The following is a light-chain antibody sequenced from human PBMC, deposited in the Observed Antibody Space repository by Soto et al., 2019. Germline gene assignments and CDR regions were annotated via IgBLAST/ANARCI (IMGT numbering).Light chain of an antibody. CDR3: ASYAGSNNLV. CDR1: ISDVAGYNY. Sequence: QSALTQPRSVSGSPGQSVTISCTGTISDVAGYNYVSWYQHHPGTAPNLLISDVTKRPSWVPDRFSGSKSGSTASLTISELHAEDEADYYCASYAGSNNLVFGGGTKVTVL. V-gene: IGLV2-11*01. CDR2: DVT. J-gene: IGLJ2*01.